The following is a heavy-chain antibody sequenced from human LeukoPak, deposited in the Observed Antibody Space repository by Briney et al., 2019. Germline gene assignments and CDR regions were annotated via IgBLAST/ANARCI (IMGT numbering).Heavy chain of an antibody. J-gene: IGHJ4*02. V-gene: IGHV4-59*01. Sequence: SETLSLTCTVSGGSISSYYWSWIRQPPGKGLEWIGYIYYSGSTNYNPSLKSRVTISVDTSKNQFSLKLSSVTAADTAVYYSALGGAYGGNCAVDYWGQGTLVTVSS. CDR1: GGSISSYY. D-gene: IGHD4-23*01. CDR2: IYYSGST. CDR3: ALGGAYGGNCAVDY.